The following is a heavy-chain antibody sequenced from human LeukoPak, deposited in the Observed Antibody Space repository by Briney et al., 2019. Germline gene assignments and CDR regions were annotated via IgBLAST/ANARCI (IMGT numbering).Heavy chain of an antibody. CDR2: INHSGST. V-gene: IGHV4-34*01. D-gene: IGHD3-10*01. CDR3: ARGRLYGSAPIGDA. CDR1: GGSFSGYY. Sequence: SETLSLTCAVYGGSFSGYYWSWIRQPPGKGLEWIGEINHSGSTNYNPSLKSRVTISVDTSKNQFSLKLSSVTAADTAVYYCARGRLYGSAPIGDAWGQGTPVTVSS. J-gene: IGHJ5*02.